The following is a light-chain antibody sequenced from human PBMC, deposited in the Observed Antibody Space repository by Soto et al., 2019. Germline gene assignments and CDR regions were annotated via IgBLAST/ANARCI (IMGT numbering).Light chain of an antibody. J-gene: IGLJ1*01. CDR2: EVS. Sequence: QSALTQPPSASGSVGQSVTISCTGTSSDVGAYNYVSWYQQHPGKAPKLMIYEVSKRPSGVPDRFSGSKSGYTASLTVSGLQAEDEADYYCSSHAGNSNYVFGTGTKLTVL. V-gene: IGLV2-8*01. CDR1: SSDVGAYNY. CDR3: SSHAGNSNYV.